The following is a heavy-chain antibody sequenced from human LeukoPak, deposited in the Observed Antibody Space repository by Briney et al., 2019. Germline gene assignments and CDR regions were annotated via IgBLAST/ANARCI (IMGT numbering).Heavy chain of an antibody. CDR3: ARVQGWAAMGPFDY. Sequence: SETLSLTCTVSGYSISSGYYWGWIRQPPGKGLEWIGSMYHSGSTYYNPSLQSRVTISVDTSKNQFSLKLSSVTAADTAVYYCARVQGWAAMGPFDYWGQGTLVTVSS. J-gene: IGHJ4*02. D-gene: IGHD5-18*01. V-gene: IGHV4-38-2*02. CDR1: GYSISSGYY. CDR2: MYHSGST.